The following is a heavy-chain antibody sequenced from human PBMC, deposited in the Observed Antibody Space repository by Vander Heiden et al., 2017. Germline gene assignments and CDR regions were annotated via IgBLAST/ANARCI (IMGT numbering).Heavy chain of an antibody. V-gene: IGHV3-23*01. CDR3: AKGRNTMIVVRSAFDI. CDR2: ISGSGGST. J-gene: IGHJ3*02. CDR1: GFTFSRYA. D-gene: IGHD3-22*01. Sequence: EVQLLESGGGLVQPGGSLRLSCAASGFTFSRYAMSWVRQAPGKGLEWVSAISGSGGSTYYADSVKGRFTISRDNSKNTLYLQMNSLRAEDTAVYYCAKGRNTMIVVRSAFDIWGQGTMVTVSS.